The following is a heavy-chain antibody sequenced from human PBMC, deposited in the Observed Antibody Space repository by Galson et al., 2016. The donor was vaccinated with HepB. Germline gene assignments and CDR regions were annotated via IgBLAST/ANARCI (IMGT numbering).Heavy chain of an antibody. CDR3: VRGDSYIPGDV. V-gene: IGHV3-33*01. CDR1: AFIFSGYN. Sequence: SLRLSCAASAFIFSGYNMVWVRQAPGKGLEWVAVVWYDGVKKFYAESVRGRFTINRDNSGDTVSLHMTGLRVEDSAVYYCVRGDSYIPGDVWGQGTTVTVSS. CDR2: VWYDGVKK. D-gene: IGHD5-24*01. J-gene: IGHJ6*02.